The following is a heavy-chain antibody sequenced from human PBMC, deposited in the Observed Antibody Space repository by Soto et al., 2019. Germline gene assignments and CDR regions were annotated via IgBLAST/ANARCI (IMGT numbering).Heavy chain of an antibody. V-gene: IGHV4-31*03. CDR1: GGSISSGGYY. J-gene: IGHJ6*02. D-gene: IGHD2-15*01. CDR2: IYYSGST. Sequence: TSETLSLTCTVSGGSISSGGYYWSWIRQHPGKGLEWIGYIYYSGSTYYNPSLKSRVTISVDTSKNQFSLKLSSVTAADTAVYYCARDRQVVAAPYYYYGMDVWGQGTTVTVSS. CDR3: ARDRQVVAAPYYYYGMDV.